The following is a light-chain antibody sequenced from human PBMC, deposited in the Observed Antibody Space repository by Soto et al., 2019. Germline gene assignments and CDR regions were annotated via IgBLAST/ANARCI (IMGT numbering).Light chain of an antibody. CDR1: QGIRND. CDR3: QQYNSYSPWT. V-gene: IGKV1-17*01. Sequence: IQMTQSPSSLSASVGDRVTITCRASQGIRNDLGWYQQKPGKAPKILIYAASSLQSGVPSRFSGSGSGTEFTLTISSLQPDDFATYYCQQYNSYSPWTFGQGTKVDIK. CDR2: AAS. J-gene: IGKJ1*01.